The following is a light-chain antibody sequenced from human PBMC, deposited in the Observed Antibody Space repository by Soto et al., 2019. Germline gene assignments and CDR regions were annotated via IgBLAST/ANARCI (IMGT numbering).Light chain of an antibody. V-gene: IGKV1-5*03. Sequence: DIPMTQSPSTLSASLGDRVTITCRASQSIGDSLAWYQQRPGKAPNLLIYKASTLEGGVPSRFSGSGSGTEFTLTITSLQPDDFATYYCQFYNSYARTFGQGTKVEGK. CDR3: QFYNSYART. CDR2: KAS. J-gene: IGKJ1*01. CDR1: QSIGDS.